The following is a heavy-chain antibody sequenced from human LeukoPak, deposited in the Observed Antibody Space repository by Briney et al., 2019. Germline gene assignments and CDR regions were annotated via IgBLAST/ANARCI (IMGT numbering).Heavy chain of an antibody. D-gene: IGHD2-15*01. J-gene: IGHJ4*02. CDR2: INRRGHT. V-gene: IGHV3-43*01. CDR1: GFTFDRFT. CDR3: ARDCSGGSCYSRRAYYFDY. Sequence: GGSLRLSCAASGFTFDRFTIHWVRHTPGKGLEWVSLINRRGHTFYADSVKGRFTISRDNAKNSLYLQMNSLRAEDTAVYYCARDCSGGSCYSRRAYYFDYWGQGTLVTVSS.